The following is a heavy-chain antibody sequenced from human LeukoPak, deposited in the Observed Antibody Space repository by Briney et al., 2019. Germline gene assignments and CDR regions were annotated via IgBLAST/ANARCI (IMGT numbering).Heavy chain of an antibody. D-gene: IGHD3-22*01. J-gene: IGHJ5*02. CDR1: GYTFTSYG. Sequence: VASVKVSCKASGYTFTSYGISWVRQAPGQGLEWMGWISAYNGNTNYAQKLQGRVTMTTDTSTSTAYMELSSLRSEDTAVYYCARGSQISLDSRLHWFDPWGQGTLVTVSS. V-gene: IGHV1-18*01. CDR3: ARGSQISLDSRLHWFDP. CDR2: ISAYNGNT.